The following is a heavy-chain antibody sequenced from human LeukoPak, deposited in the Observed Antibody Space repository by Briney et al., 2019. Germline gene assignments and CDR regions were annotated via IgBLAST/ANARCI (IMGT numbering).Heavy chain of an antibody. CDR1: GYTFADYY. J-gene: IGHJ4*02. CDR3: ARDDGLDY. V-gene: IGHV1-2*06. CDR2: MSPTSGGT. Sequence: ASVRVSCKASGYTFADYYMHWVRQAAGQGLEWMGRMSPTSGGTNYAPKLQGRVTMTRDTSISTAYMELSSLRSDDTAIYYCARDDGLDYWGQGTLVTVSS.